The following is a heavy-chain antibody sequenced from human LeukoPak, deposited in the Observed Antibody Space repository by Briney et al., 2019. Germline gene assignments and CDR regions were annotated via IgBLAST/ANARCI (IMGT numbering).Heavy chain of an antibody. D-gene: IGHD3-3*01. CDR2: ISGSGGST. CDR1: GFTFSSYA. CDR3: AMEWFSFDY. J-gene: IGHJ4*02. Sequence: GGSLRLSCAASGFTFSSYAMSWVRQAPGKGLEWVSGISGSGGSTYYADSVKGRFTIFRDNPKNTLYLQMNSLRAEDTAVYYCAMEWFSFDYWGQGTLVTVSS. V-gene: IGHV3-23*01.